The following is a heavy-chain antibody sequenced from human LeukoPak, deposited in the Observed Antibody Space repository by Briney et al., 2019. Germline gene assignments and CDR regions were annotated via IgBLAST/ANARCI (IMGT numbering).Heavy chain of an antibody. V-gene: IGHV3-64*01. CDR3: ARAISGVVPADY. J-gene: IGHJ4*02. D-gene: IGHD2-2*01. Sequence: PGGSLRLSCAASGFTFSSYAMHWVRQAPGKGLEYVSAISSNGGSTYYANSVKGRFTISRDNAKNTLYRQMGSLRAEDMAVYYCARAISGVVPADYWGQGTLVTVSS. CDR2: ISSNGGST. CDR1: GFTFSSYA.